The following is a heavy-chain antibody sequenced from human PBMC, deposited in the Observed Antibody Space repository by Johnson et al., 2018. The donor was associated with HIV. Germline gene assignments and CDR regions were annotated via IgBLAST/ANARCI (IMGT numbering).Heavy chain of an antibody. CDR2: ISSSGRPI. CDR1: GFTFSDYY. Sequence: QVQLVESGGGLVKPGGSLRLSCAASGFTFSDYYMSWIRQAPGKGLARGSYISSSGRPIYYADSVKGRFTISRANAKNSLYLQMNSLSAEDPAVYYCARDLRGAFDIWGQGTMVTVSS. J-gene: IGHJ3*02. D-gene: IGHD4-17*01. CDR3: ARDLRGAFDI. V-gene: IGHV3-11*04.